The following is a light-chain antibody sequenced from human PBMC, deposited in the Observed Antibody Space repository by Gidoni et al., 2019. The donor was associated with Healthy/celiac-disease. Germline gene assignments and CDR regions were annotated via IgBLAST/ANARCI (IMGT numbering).Light chain of an antibody. CDR1: QSVLYSSNNKNY. Sequence: DNVMIQSPDSLAVSRGERATINCKSSQSVLYSSNNKNYLAWYQQKPGQPPKLLIYWAPTRESGVPDRFRSGGSGHDFTLLSRSLQVESVAVYCCQQYYSTPPTFGPGTKVDIK. CDR2: WAP. CDR3: QQYYSTPPT. V-gene: IGKV4-1*01. J-gene: IGKJ3*01.